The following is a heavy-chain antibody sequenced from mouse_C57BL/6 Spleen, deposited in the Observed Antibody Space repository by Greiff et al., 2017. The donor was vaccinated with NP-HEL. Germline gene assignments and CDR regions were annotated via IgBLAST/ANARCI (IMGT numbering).Heavy chain of an antibody. J-gene: IGHJ3*01. CDR1: GYAFSSSW. CDR3: ARDYYGSSYSAY. D-gene: IGHD1-1*01. V-gene: IGHV1-82*01. Sequence: LVESGPELVKPGASVKISCKASGYAFSSSWMNWVKQRPGKGLEWIGRIYPGDGDTNYNGKFKGKATLTADKASSTAYMQLSSLTSEDSAVYFCARDYYGSSYSAYWGQGTLVTVSA. CDR2: IYPGDGDT.